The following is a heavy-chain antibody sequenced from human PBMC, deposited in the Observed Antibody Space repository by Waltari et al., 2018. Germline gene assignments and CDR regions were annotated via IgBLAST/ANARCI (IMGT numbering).Heavy chain of an antibody. CDR3: ATLGAYLGAFEV. J-gene: IGHJ3*01. CDR1: EFIVRNNY. D-gene: IGHD3-16*01. CDR2: IYAGGGS. Sequence: EVQLVETGGALIHPGGSLRLSCAASEFIVRNNYMAWVRQAPGKGLEWVSVIYAGGGSDSADSVRGRFTISRDNSKNTLYLEMKARRPDDTAVYYCATLGAYLGAFEVWGRGTMVTVSS. V-gene: IGHV3-53*02.